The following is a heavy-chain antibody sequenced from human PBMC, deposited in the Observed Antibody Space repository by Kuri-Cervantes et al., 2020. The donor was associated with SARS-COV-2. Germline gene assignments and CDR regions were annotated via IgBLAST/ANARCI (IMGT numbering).Heavy chain of an antibody. CDR3: ARHEREGATSYSFDY. CDR2: IYYSGST. V-gene: IGHV4-59*08. J-gene: IGHJ4*02. Sequence: GSLRLSCTVSGASIRRYYWSWLRQPPGKGLEWLGYIYYSGSTYYNPSLKSRVTISVDTSKNQFSLKLSSVTAADTAVYYCARHEREGATSYSFDYWGQGTLVTVSS. D-gene: IGHD1-26*01. CDR1: GASIRRYY.